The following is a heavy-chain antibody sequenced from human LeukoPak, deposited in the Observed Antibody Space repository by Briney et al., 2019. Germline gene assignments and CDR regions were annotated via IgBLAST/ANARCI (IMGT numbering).Heavy chain of an antibody. V-gene: IGHV3-23*01. CDR1: GFIFSTYD. CDR2: ISGSGGST. Sequence: PGGSLRLSCAASGFIFSTYDMHWVRQAPGKGLEWVSAISGSGGSTYYADSVKGRFTISRDNSKNTLYLQMNSLRAEDTAVYYCALGDDYGDRSRDYFDYWGQGTLVTVSS. J-gene: IGHJ4*02. CDR3: ALGDDYGDRSRDYFDY. D-gene: IGHD4-17*01.